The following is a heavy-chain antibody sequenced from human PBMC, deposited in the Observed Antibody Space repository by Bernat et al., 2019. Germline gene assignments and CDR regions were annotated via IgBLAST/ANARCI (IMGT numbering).Heavy chain of an antibody. J-gene: IGHJ3*02. V-gene: IGHV4-30-2*01. D-gene: IGHD4-17*01. CDR2: IYHSGST. CDR1: GGPLSSGGYS. CDR3: AGTTVTIATLRAYAFDI. Sequence: HRQLQDSGPDLVKPSQTLSPTCAVSGGPLSSGGYSWSWIRQPPGKGLGWIGYIYHSGSTYYNPSLKSRVTISVDRSKNQFSLKLSSVTAADTAVYYCAGTTVTIATLRAYAFDIWGQGTMVTVSS.